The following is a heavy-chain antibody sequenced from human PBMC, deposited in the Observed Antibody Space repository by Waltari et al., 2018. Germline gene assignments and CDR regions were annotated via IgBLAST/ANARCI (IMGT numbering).Heavy chain of an antibody. CDR3: ARNLPTYYDFWSGYTYDY. CDR2: IIPIFGTA. Sequence: QVQLVQSGAEVKKPGSSVKVSCKASGGTFSSYAISWVRPAPGQGLEWMGGIIPIFGTANYAQKFQGRVTITADESTSTAYMELSSLRSEDTAVYYCARNLPTYYDFWSGYTYDYWGQGTLVTVSS. D-gene: IGHD3-3*01. CDR1: GGTFSSYA. J-gene: IGHJ4*02. V-gene: IGHV1-69*01.